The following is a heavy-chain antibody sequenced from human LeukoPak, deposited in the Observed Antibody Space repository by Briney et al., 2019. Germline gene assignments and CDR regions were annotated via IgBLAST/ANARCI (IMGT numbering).Heavy chain of an antibody. V-gene: IGHV3-23*01. CDR2: ISGSGGST. D-gene: IGHD6-19*01. Sequence: GGSLRLSCAASGFTFSSYAMSWVRQAPGKGLEWVSAISGSGGSTSYADSVKGRFTISRDNSKNTLYLQMNSLRAEDTAVYYCAKAGNQWLVRFDYWSQGTLVTVSS. J-gene: IGHJ4*02. CDR1: GFTFSSYA. CDR3: AKAGNQWLVRFDY.